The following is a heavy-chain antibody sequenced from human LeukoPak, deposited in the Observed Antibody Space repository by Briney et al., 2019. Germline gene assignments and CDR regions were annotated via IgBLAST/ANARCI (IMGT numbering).Heavy chain of an antibody. CDR2: ISLTGST. CDR3: ARTNAFDI. Sequence: SGTLSLTCRVSGGSISSTNWWSWVCQPPGQGLEWIGEISLTGSTNYNPSLKSRVTISIDTSKNQFSLKLTSVTAADTAVYYCARTNAFDIWGQGTVVTVSS. V-gene: IGHV4-4*02. CDR1: GGSISSTNW. J-gene: IGHJ3*02.